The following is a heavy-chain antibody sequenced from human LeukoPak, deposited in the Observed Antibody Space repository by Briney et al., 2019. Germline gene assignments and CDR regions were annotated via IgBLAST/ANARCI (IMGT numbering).Heavy chain of an antibody. CDR1: GFTVSRNY. Sequence: PGGSLRLSCAASGFTVSRNYMSWVRQAPGKGLEWVSVIFSGGSTYYADSVKGRFTISRDNSENKVYLQMNSLRAEDTAVYYCARISVVTPGYFGYWGQGTLVTVSS. CDR3: ARISVVTPGYFGY. J-gene: IGHJ4*02. V-gene: IGHV3-53*01. D-gene: IGHD4-23*01. CDR2: IFSGGST.